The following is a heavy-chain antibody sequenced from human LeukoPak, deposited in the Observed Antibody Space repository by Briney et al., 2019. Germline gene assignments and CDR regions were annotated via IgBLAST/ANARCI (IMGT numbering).Heavy chain of an antibody. J-gene: IGHJ3*02. Sequence: SVKVSCKASGGTFSSYAISWVRQAPGQGLEWMGGIIPIFGTANYAQKFQGRVTITADESTSTAYMELSSLRSEDTAVYYCARPELGSDAFDIWGQGTMVTVSS. CDR1: GGTFSSYA. D-gene: IGHD7-27*01. CDR2: IIPIFGTA. V-gene: IGHV1-69*13. CDR3: ARPELGSDAFDI.